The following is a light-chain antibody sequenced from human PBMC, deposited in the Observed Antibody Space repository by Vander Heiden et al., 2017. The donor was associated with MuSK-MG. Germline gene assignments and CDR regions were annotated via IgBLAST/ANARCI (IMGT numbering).Light chain of an antibody. Sequence: IVLTQSPATLSLSPGERATLSCRASQSLSSYLAWYQQKPGQSPRLLIYAASRRATGIPARFSGSGSGTDFTLTISSLEPEDVAVYYCQQRSNWPPRFTFGPGTKVEVK. V-gene: IGKV3-11*01. J-gene: IGKJ3*01. CDR3: QQRSNWPPRFT. CDR1: QSLSSY. CDR2: AAS.